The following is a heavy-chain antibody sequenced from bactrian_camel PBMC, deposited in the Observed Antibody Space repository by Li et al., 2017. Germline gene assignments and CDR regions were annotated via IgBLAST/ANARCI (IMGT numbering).Heavy chain of an antibody. CDR2: LALDHST. D-gene: IGHD2*01. J-gene: IGHJ4*01. V-gene: IGHV3S53*01. CDR3: KGERVCGDSDHETY. CDR1: LHETYC. Sequence: HVQLVESGGGSVQAGGSLRLSCTADLHETYCMAWFRQAPAKEREGVAGLALDHSTIYADSVKGRFTISRDFARKVLYLQMTGLKPEDTAMYYCKGERVCGDSDHETYWGQGTQVTVS.